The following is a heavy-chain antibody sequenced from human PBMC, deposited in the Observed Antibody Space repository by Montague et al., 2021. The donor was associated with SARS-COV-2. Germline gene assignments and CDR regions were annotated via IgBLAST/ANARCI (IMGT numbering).Heavy chain of an antibody. V-gene: IGHV4-59*12. Sequence: SETQSLTYSVSGGSFSPYYWTWIRQTPGKGLEWIGYVSHTGGTNYNPSLQSRVSMFVDSSKSQFSLELSSVTAADTAIYYCARFRIWNHLYGIDVWGQGTTVIVSS. CDR1: GGSFSPYY. J-gene: IGHJ6*02. CDR2: VSHTGGT. D-gene: IGHD2-15*01. CDR3: ARFRIWNHLYGIDV.